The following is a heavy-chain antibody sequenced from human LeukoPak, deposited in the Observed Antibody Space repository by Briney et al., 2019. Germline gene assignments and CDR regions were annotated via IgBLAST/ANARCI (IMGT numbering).Heavy chain of an antibody. V-gene: IGHV3-48*01. D-gene: IGHD6-13*01. Sequence: GGSLRLSCAASGFTFSSYSMNWVRQAPGKGLEWVSYISSSSSTIYYADSVKGRFTISRDNAKSYVYLQMNSLRAEDTAVYYCAREGRAAAGTSRYYYWGQGTLVTVSS. J-gene: IGHJ4*02. CDR3: AREGRAAAGTSRYYY. CDR1: GFTFSSYS. CDR2: ISSSSSTI.